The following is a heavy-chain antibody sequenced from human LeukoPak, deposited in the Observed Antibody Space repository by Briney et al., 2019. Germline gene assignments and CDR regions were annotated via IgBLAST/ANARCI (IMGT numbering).Heavy chain of an antibody. Sequence: PGGSLRLSCAASGFTFSSYWMHWVRQAPGKGLVWVSRIYSDGSSTSNADSVKGRFTISRDNAKNTLYLQMNSLRAEDTAVYYCARGSSGWADYWGQRTLVTVSS. J-gene: IGHJ4*02. D-gene: IGHD6-19*01. CDR3: ARGSSGWADY. CDR2: IYSDGSST. V-gene: IGHV3-74*01. CDR1: GFTFSSYW.